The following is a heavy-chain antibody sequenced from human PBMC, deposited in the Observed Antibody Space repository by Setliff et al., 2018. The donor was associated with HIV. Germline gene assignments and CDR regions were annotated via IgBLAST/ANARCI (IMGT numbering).Heavy chain of an antibody. D-gene: IGHD3-10*01. J-gene: IGHJ4*02. CDR3: TRAPPSTVVTFFDY. CDR1: GFTLENFW. Sequence: GGSLRLSCAASGFTLENFWMHWVRQAPGKGLEWISRINSDGSTTDYARSVKGRFTISRDNATNTLFLQMNTLRAEDTAVYYCTRAPPSTVVTFFDYWGQGALVTSPQ. CDR2: INSDGSTT. V-gene: IGHV3-74*01.